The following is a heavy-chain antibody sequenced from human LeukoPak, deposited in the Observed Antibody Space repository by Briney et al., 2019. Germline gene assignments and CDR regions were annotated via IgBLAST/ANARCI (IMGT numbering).Heavy chain of an antibody. CDR1: GLTFNNYA. J-gene: IGHJ3*02. CDR2: VSGNGGNT. Sequence: GGSLRLSCAASGLTFNNYAMGWVRQPPGKGLEWVSGVSGNGGNTYYADSVKGRFTISRDYSKSTLYLQMNSLRAEDTAVYYCATLGYCSGGSCPDAFDIWGQGTMVTVS. D-gene: IGHD2-15*01. CDR3: ATLGYCSGGSCPDAFDI. V-gene: IGHV3-23*01.